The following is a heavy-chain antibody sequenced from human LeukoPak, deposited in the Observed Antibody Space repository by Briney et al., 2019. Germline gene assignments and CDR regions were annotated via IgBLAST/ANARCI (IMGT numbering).Heavy chain of an antibody. Sequence: RGSLRLSCAASGFTFSSYAMHWARQAPGKGLEWVAVILYDGSNKYYADSVKGRFTISRDNSKNTLYLQMNSLRAEDTAVYYSARDRAYRITMVRGVLDYWGQGTLVTASS. V-gene: IGHV3-30*04. CDR1: GFTFSSYA. CDR2: ILYDGSNK. J-gene: IGHJ4*02. CDR3: ARDRAYRITMVRGVLDY. D-gene: IGHD3-10*01.